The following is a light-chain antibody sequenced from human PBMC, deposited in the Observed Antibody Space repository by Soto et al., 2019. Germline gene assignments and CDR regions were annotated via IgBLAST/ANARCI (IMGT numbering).Light chain of an antibody. Sequence: QSVLTQPPSGSGSPGQAGTIFCTGTSSDVGGYNYVSWYQQHPGKAPKLMIYEVSKRPSGVPDRFSGSKSGNTASLTVSGLQAEDEADYYCSSYAGSKIGVFGTGTRSPS. V-gene: IGLV2-8*01. CDR1: SSDVGGYNY. CDR3: SSYAGSKIGV. CDR2: EVS. J-gene: IGLJ1*01.